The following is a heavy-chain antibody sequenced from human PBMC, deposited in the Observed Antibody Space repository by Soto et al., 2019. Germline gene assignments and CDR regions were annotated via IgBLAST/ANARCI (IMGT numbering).Heavy chain of an antibody. Sequence: GESLKISWEGAGYRFPTYWIAWVRQMPGKGLECMGIVYPGDSDARYSPSFEGQVTISANKSSSTAYLHWSSLRAPEPTMYYCARQKPPYIGENVFDIWGQGTKVTVSS. D-gene: IGHD3-3*01. V-gene: IGHV5-51*01. J-gene: IGHJ3*02. CDR1: GYRFPTYW. CDR2: VYPGDSDA. CDR3: ARQKPPYIGENVFDI.